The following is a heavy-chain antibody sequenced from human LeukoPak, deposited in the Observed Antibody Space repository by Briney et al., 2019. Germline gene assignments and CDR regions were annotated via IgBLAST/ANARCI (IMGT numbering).Heavy chain of an antibody. CDR2: IWYDGSNK. V-gene: IGHV3-33*01. CDR1: GFTFSSYG. D-gene: IGHD3-10*01. CDR3: ARDGITMVRRGDACDI. Sequence: PGRSLRLSCAASGFTFSSYGMHWVRQAPGKGLEWVAVIWYDGSNKYYADSVKGRFTISRDNSKNTLYLQMNSLRAEDTAVYYCARDGITMVRRGDACDIWGRGTMVTVSS. J-gene: IGHJ3*02.